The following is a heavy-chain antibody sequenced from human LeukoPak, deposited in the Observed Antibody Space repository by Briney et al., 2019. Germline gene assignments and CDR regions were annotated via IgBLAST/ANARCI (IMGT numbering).Heavy chain of an antibody. CDR3: ARQNSPGYSSGWRYFEY. V-gene: IGHV4-59*08. CDR1: GGSISSYY. CDR2: IYYRGST. D-gene: IGHD6-19*01. Sequence: SETLSLTCTASGGSISSYYWSWIRQPPGKGLEWIGYIYYRGSTNYNPSLKSRVTISVDTSKNQFSLKLSSVTAADTAVYYCARQNSPGYSSGWRYFEYWGQGTLVTVSS. J-gene: IGHJ1*01.